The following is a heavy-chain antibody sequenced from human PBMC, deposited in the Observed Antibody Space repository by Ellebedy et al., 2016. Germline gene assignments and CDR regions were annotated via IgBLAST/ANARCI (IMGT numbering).Heavy chain of an antibody. CDR1: GFTFSDYY. CDR3: ARIGIAAAAYPFDY. V-gene: IGHV3-11*01. Sequence: GESLKISXAASGFTFSDYYMSWIRQAPGKGLEWVSYISSSGSTIYYADSVKGRFTISRDNAKNSLYLQMNSLRAEDTAVYYCARIGIAAAAYPFDYWGQGTLVTVSS. CDR2: ISSSGSTI. J-gene: IGHJ4*02. D-gene: IGHD6-13*01.